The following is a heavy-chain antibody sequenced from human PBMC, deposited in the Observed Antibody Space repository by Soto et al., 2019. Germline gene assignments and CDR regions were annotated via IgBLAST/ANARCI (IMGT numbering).Heavy chain of an antibody. Sequence: APVKGACKASGGTKSIYAISWRRQAPGQGLEWMGWISTDNGNTNYAQHLQGRVTMTTDKSTSTAYMDLTRLRSDDTAVYYCARAHGIPAFGVNSMYYYGMAVRGQRTTVTGSS. V-gene: IGHV1-18*01. D-gene: IGHD3-3*01. CDR2: ISTDNGNT. CDR3: ARAHGIPAFGVNSMYYYGMAV. CDR1: GGTKSIYA. J-gene: IGHJ6*01.